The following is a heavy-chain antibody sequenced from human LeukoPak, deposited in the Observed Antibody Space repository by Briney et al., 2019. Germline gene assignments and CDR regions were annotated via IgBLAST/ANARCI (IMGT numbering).Heavy chain of an antibody. Sequence: AGSLRLSCAASGFTFSSYAMSWVRQAPGKGLEWVSCITGSGGGTYYADSVKGRFTISRDKSKNTLYLQMNSLRAEDTALYYCAKGSSDSCYSFLDYWGQGTLVTVSS. D-gene: IGHD2-15*01. J-gene: IGHJ4*02. CDR3: AKGSSDSCYSFLDY. CDR1: GFTFSSYA. V-gene: IGHV3-23*01. CDR2: ITGSGGGT.